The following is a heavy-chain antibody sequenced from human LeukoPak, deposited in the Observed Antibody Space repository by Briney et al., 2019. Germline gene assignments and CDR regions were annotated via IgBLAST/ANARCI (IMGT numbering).Heavy chain of an antibody. Sequence: PGGSLRPSCAASGFTFSSYSMNWVRQAPGKGLEWVSSISSSSSYIYYADSVKGRFTISRDNAKNSLYLQMNSLRAEDTAVYYCARWSSSSRYEEYFQHWGQGTLVTVSS. CDR2: ISSSSSYI. J-gene: IGHJ1*01. V-gene: IGHV3-21*01. CDR1: GFTFSSYS. CDR3: ARWSSSSRYEEYFQH. D-gene: IGHD6-13*01.